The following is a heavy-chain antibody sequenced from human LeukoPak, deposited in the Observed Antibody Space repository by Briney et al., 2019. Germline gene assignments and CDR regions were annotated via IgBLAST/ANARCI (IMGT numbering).Heavy chain of an antibody. CDR3: ARVWSGFSNDAFDI. V-gene: IGHV1-2*02. D-gene: IGHD3-3*01. CDR2: INPNSGGT. CDR1: GYSFTAYY. Sequence: ASVKVSCKASGYSFTAYYMHWVRQAPGQGLEWMGWINPNSGGTNYAQKFQGRVTMTRDTSISTAYMDLSRLTSDDTAVYYCARVWSGFSNDAFDIWGHGTMVTVSS. J-gene: IGHJ3*02.